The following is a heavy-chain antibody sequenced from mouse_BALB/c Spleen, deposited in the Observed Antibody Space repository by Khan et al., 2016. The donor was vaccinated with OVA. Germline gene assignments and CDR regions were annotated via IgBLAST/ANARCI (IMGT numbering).Heavy chain of an antibody. J-gene: IGHJ2*01. CDR3: ARGNHCGYYFDY. CDR2: ISYSGVT. V-gene: IGHV3-2*02. Sequence: EVQLQESGPGLVKPSQSLSLTCTVTGYSITSGYAWNWIRQFPGNKLEWMGYISYSGVTSYTPSLKSRISITRDTSKNQFFLQLNSVTTEDTATYYGARGNHCGYYFDYWGQGTTLTVPS. CDR1: GYSITSGYA.